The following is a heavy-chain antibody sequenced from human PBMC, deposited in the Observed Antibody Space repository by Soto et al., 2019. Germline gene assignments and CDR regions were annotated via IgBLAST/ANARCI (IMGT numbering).Heavy chain of an antibody. V-gene: IGHV3-23*01. CDR3: AKNKGGKYCTRTSCLYSFDY. CDR2: ISDSSAT. Sequence: EVHLFQSGGDLVQPGGSLRLSCAASGFTFSTYAMTWVRQAAGKGLEWVSTISDSSATYYADSVKGRFTISRDNSKNTRYLEMTSLRADDTAVYYCAKNKGGKYCTRTSCLYSFDYWGQGTLVTVSS. D-gene: IGHD2-2*01. CDR1: GFTFSTYA. J-gene: IGHJ4*02.